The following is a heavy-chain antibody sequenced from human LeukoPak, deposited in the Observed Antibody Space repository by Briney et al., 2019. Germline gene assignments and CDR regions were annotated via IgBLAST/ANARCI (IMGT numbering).Heavy chain of an antibody. CDR1: GDSVSSNSAA. V-gene: IGHV6-1*01. D-gene: IGHD3-22*01. CDR3: AKGYYYDGDYDH. Sequence: SQTLSLTCAISGDSVSSNSAAWNWIRQSPSRGLEWLGRTYYRSRWYNDYAVSVKSRITINPDTSKNQFSLQLNSVTSEDTAVYYCAKGYYYDGDYDHWGQGTLVTVSS. J-gene: IGHJ4*02. CDR2: TYYRSRWYN.